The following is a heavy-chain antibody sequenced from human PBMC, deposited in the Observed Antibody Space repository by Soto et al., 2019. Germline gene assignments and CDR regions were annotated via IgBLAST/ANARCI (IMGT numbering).Heavy chain of an antibody. CDR3: ARASPKNSSHHHTLVSRRHNRYYYYYYGMDV. CDR1: GYTFTSYY. V-gene: IGHV1-46*01. Sequence: ASVQVSCKASGYTFTSYYMHWVRQAPGQGLEWVGIINPSDGSKGYAQKFQGRDTMTRDKSTSTVYMELSSLRSEDTAVYYCARASPKNSSHHHTLVSRRHNRYYYYYYGMDVWGQGTTVTVSS. J-gene: IGHJ6*02. D-gene: IGHD6-19*01. CDR2: INPSDGSK.